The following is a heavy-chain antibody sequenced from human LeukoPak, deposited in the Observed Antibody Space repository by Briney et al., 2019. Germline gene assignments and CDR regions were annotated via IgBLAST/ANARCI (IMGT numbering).Heavy chain of an antibody. Sequence: SETLSLTCTVSGGSISSGDYYWRWIRQPPGKGLEWIGYIYYSGSTYYNPSLKSRVTISVDKSKNQFSLKLSSVTAADTAVYYCAREGRVVPAARLWGQGTMVTVSS. CDR1: GGSISSGDYY. D-gene: IGHD2-2*01. CDR2: IYYSGST. V-gene: IGHV4-30-4*01. J-gene: IGHJ3*01. CDR3: AREGRVVPAARL.